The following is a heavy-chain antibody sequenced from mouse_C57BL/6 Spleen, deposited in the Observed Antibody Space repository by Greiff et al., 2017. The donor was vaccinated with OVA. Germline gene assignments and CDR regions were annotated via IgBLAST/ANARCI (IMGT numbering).Heavy chain of an antibody. V-gene: IGHV2-6-1*01. Sequence: QVQLQQSGPGLVAPSQSLSITCTVSGFSLTSYGVHWVRQPPGKGLEWLVVIWSDGSTTYNSALKSRLSISKDNSKSQVFLKMNSLQTDDTAMYYCARQYYGSPFYAMDYWGQGTSVTVSS. CDR3: ARQYYGSPFYAMDY. CDR2: IWSDGST. D-gene: IGHD1-1*01. CDR1: GFSLTSYG. J-gene: IGHJ4*01.